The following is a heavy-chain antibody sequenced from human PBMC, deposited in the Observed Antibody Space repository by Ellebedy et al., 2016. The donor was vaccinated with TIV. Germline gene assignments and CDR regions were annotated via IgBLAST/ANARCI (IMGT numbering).Heavy chain of an antibody. CDR3: ARDPARHCSGGSCFGYFQH. V-gene: IGHV3-30-3*01. Sequence: GGSLRLSCAASGFTFSSNAMHWVRQAPGKGLEWVAVISYDGSSKYYADSVKGRFTISRDNSENTLYLQMNSLRAEDTAVYYCARDPARHCSGGSCFGYFQHWGQGTLVTVSS. J-gene: IGHJ1*01. CDR1: GFTFSSNA. D-gene: IGHD2-15*01. CDR2: ISYDGSSK.